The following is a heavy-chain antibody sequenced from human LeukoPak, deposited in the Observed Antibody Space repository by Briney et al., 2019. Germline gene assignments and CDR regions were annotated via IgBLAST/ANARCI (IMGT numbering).Heavy chain of an antibody. D-gene: IGHD3-10*01. CDR1: GGSFSGYY. Sequence: SETLSLTCAVYGGSFSGYYWSWIRQPPGKGLEWIGEINHSGSTNYNPSLKSRVTISVDTSKNQFSLKLSSVTAADTAVYYCARVGPHGGFDPWGQGTLVTVSS. CDR2: INHSGST. CDR3: ARVGPHGGFDP. J-gene: IGHJ5*02. V-gene: IGHV4-34*01.